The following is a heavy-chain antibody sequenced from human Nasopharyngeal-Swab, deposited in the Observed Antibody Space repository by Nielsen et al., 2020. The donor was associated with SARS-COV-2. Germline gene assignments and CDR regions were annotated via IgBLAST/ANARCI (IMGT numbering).Heavy chain of an antibody. Sequence: GESLKISCAASGFTFSDYYMSWIRQAPGKGLEWVSYISSSSSYTNYADFVKGRFTISRDNAKNSLYLQMNSLRAEDTAVYYCARDRLEWLLSYYYYGMDVWGQGTTVTVSS. J-gene: IGHJ6*02. CDR3: ARDRLEWLLSYYYYGMDV. V-gene: IGHV3-11*05. CDR2: ISSSSSYT. D-gene: IGHD3-3*01. CDR1: GFTFSDYY.